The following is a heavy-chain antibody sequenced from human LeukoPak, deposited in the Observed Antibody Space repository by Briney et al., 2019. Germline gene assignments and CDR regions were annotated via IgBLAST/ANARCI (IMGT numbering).Heavy chain of an antibody. V-gene: IGHV4-34*01. CDR1: GGSFSGYY. Sequence: PSETLSLTCAVYGGSFSGYYWSWIRQPPGKGLEWIGEINHSGSTNYNPSLKSRVTISVDTSKNQFSLKLSSVTAADTAVYYCARPFRDYGDYEGDYWGQGTLVTVSS. D-gene: IGHD4-17*01. CDR3: ARPFRDYGDYEGDY. J-gene: IGHJ4*02. CDR2: INHSGST.